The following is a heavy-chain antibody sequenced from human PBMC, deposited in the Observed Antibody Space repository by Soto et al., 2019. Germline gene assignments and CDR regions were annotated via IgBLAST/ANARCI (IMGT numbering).Heavy chain of an antibody. V-gene: IGHV1-69*02. CDR3: ATDGDLPYEF. CDR2: IIPILGKP. CDR1: GGTFSSYT. J-gene: IGHJ4*02. Sequence: QVQLVQSGAEVKKPGSSVKVSCKTSGGTFSSYTVNWVRQAPGQGPEWMGRIIPILGKPNYAQKFQGRVTMTADTSTSTAYMEVTSLRSEDTAVYYCATDGDLPYEFWGQGTLVTVS. D-gene: IGHD3-10*01.